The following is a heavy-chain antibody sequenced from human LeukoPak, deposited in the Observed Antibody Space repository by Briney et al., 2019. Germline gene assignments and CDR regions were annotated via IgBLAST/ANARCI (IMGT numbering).Heavy chain of an antibody. CDR3: ARDLRIAVAGSDDY. CDR1: GFTFSSYS. Sequence: GGSLRLSCAASGFTFSSYSMNWVRQAPGKGLEWVSSISSSSSYIYYADSVKGRFTIPRDNAKNSLYLQVNSLRAEDTAVYYCARDLRIAVAGSDDYWGQGTLVTVSS. V-gene: IGHV3-21*01. CDR2: ISSSSSYI. J-gene: IGHJ4*02. D-gene: IGHD6-19*01.